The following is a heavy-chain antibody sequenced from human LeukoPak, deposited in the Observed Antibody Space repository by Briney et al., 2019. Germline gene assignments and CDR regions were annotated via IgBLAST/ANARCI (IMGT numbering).Heavy chain of an antibody. D-gene: IGHD3-3*01. V-gene: IGHV4-61*09. Sequence: SETVPHTRPVSGGSIRSGSYYWSWIRHPAGKGLEWLAHIYTSESTNSNRSVKSGFTISVDTSTNQFSLKLSSVTAADTAVYYCARVPLYDIWSGYLPPYYYLDVWGKGTTVTVSS. CDR1: GGSIRSGSYY. CDR3: ARVPLYDIWSGYLPPYYYLDV. J-gene: IGHJ6*03. CDR2: IYTSEST.